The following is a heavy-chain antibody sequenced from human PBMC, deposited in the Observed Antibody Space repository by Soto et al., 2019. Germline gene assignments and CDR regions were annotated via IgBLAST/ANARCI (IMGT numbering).Heavy chain of an antibody. V-gene: IGHV3-30-3*01. CDR2: ISYDGSNK. D-gene: IGHD1-26*01. CDR3: ARDVGGWELQAPYYYGMDV. CDR1: GFTFSSYA. J-gene: IGHJ6*02. Sequence: GGSLRLSCAASGFTFSSYAMHWVRQAPGKGLEWVAVISYDGSNKYYADSVNGRFTISRDNSKNTLYLQMNSLRAEDTAVYYCARDVGGWELQAPYYYGMDVWGQGTTVTVSS.